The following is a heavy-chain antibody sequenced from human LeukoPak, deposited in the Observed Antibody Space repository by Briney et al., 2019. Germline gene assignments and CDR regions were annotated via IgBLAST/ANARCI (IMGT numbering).Heavy chain of an antibody. V-gene: IGHV1-8*03. J-gene: IGHJ4*02. CDR2: VNPKSGNT. Sequence: GASVKVSCKASGYTFTSYDINWVRQAPGQGLEWMGWVNPKSGNTGYKQKFQARVTITRDTSITTAYMGLSSLTSDDTAVYFCARGLPLGYCTYGVCYPPKHFAFWGQGTLVTVSS. CDR1: GYTFTSYD. D-gene: IGHD2-8*01. CDR3: ARGLPLGYCTYGVCYPPKHFAF.